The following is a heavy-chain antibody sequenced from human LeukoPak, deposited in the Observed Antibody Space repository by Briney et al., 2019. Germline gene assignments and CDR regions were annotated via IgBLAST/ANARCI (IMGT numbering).Heavy chain of an antibody. CDR3: ARENISKGCFDY. CDR1: GYTFTSYA. J-gene: IGHJ4*02. D-gene: IGHD6-13*01. V-gene: IGHV1-3*01. Sequence: ASVKVSCKASGYTFTSYAMHWVRQAPGQRLEWMGWINAGNGNTKYSQKFQGRVTITRDTSASTAYMELSSLRSEDTAVYYCARENISKGCFDYWGQGTLVTVSS. CDR2: INAGNGNT.